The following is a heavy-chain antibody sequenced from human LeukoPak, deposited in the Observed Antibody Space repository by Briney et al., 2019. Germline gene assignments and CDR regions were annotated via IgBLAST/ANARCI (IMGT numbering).Heavy chain of an antibody. Sequence: ASVKVSCKASGYTFTRSSMHWVRQAPGQGLEWMGWINPNSGGTNYAQKFQGRVTMTRDTSISTAYMELSRLRSDDTAVYYCARSPAAGKSSSGNFDYWGQGTLVTVSS. D-gene: IGHD6-13*01. CDR1: GYTFTRSS. V-gene: IGHV1-2*02. CDR3: ARSPAAGKSSSGNFDY. CDR2: INPNSGGT. J-gene: IGHJ4*02.